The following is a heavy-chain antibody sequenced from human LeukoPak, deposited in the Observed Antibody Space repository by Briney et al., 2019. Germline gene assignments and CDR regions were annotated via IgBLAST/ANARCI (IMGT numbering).Heavy chain of an antibody. Sequence: PGGSLRLSCAASGFTFSSYGMQWVRQAPGKGLEWVAFIRYDGTNKYYADSVKGRFTISRDNSKNTLYVQMNSLRPEDTAVYYCGRAPIYGVSGGTINFWGQGPLVTVS. V-gene: IGHV3-30*02. CDR2: IRYDGTNK. J-gene: IGHJ4*02. CDR1: GFTFSSYG. CDR3: GRAPIYGVSGGTINF. D-gene: IGHD1/OR15-1a*01.